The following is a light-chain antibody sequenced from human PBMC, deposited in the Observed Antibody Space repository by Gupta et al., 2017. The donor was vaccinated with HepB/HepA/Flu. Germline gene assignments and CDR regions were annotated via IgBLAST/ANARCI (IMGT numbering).Light chain of an antibody. CDR3: QHTYNLPWT. CDR1: QSISNY. Sequence: IQLTQSPSSLSASVGDSVTISCRASQSISNYLNWYQQKPGKAPKLLIYIASNLQSGVPSRFSGSGSGTDFTVIISKLQPEDSATYYCQHTYNLPWTFGQGTKVEI. J-gene: IGKJ1*01. CDR2: IAS. V-gene: IGKV1-39*01.